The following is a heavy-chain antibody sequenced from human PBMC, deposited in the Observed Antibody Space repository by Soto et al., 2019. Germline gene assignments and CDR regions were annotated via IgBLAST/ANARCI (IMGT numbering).Heavy chain of an antibody. CDR3: ARDKSPYSSGWHNRHFDY. D-gene: IGHD6-19*01. CDR2: ISYDGSNK. Sequence: QAQLVESGGGVVQPGRSLRLSCAASGFTFSSYAMHWVRQAPGKGLEWVAVISYDGSNKYYADSVKGRFTISRDNSKNTMYLQMNSLRAEDTAVYYCARDKSPYSSGWHNRHFDYWGQGTLGTVSS. CDR1: GFTFSSYA. J-gene: IGHJ4*02. V-gene: IGHV3-30-3*01.